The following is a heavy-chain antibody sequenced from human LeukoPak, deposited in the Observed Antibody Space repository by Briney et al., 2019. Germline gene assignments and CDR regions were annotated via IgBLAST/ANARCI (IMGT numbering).Heavy chain of an antibody. Sequence: TSETLSLTCAVYVGSFSGYYWSWIRQPPGKGLEWIGEINHSGSTNYNSSLKSRVTISVDTSTNQFSLKLSSVTAADTAVYYCARGYYGSGSHCCHMDVWGKGTTITVS. V-gene: IGHV4-34*01. D-gene: IGHD3-10*01. J-gene: IGHJ6*03. CDR3: ARGYYGSGSHCCHMDV. CDR2: INHSGST. CDR1: VGSFSGYY.